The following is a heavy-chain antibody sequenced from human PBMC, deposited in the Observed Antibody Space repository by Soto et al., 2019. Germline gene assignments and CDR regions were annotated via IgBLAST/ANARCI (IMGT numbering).Heavy chain of an antibody. CDR1: GGSISSYY. CDR3: ARCLPAYYDILTGYLGKGMDV. J-gene: IGHJ6*04. Sequence: SETLSLTCTVSGGSISSYYWSWIRQPPGKGLEWIGYIYYSGSTNYNPSLKSRVTISVDTSKNQFSLKLSSVTAADTAVYYCARCLPAYYDILTGYLGKGMDVWGKGTTVTVSS. D-gene: IGHD3-9*01. V-gene: IGHV4-59*01. CDR2: IYYSGST.